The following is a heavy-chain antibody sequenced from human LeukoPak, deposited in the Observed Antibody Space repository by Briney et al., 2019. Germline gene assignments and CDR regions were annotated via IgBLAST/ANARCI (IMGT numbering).Heavy chain of an antibody. CDR1: GFTFSSYW. CDR2: INSDGSST. CDR3: VRYIVVPTAIYAFDI. Sequence: GGSLRLSCAASGFTFSSYWMHWVRQAPGKGLVWVSRINSDGSSTSYADSVKGRFTISRDNAKDTLYLQMNSLRAEDTAVYYCVRYIVVPTAIYAFDIWGQGTMVTVSS. D-gene: IGHD2-2*01. J-gene: IGHJ3*02. V-gene: IGHV3-74*01.